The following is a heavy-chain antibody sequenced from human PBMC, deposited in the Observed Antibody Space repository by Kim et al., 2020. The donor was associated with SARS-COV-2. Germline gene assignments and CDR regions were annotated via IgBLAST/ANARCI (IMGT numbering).Heavy chain of an antibody. Sequence: GGSLRLSCAASGFTFDDYAMHWVRQAPGKGLEWVSLISGDGGSTYYADSVKGRFTISRDNSKNSLYLQMNSLRTEDTALYYCAKVMRAWLSTLVLFDYWGQGPLVTVSS. CDR3: AKVMRAWLSTLVLFDY. CDR1: GFTFDDYA. V-gene: IGHV3-43*02. D-gene: IGHD3-22*01. J-gene: IGHJ4*02. CDR2: ISGDGGST.